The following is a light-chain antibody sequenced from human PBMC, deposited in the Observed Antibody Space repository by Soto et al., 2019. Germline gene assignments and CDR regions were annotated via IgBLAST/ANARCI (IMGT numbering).Light chain of an antibody. J-gene: IGLJ2*01. CDR1: SSDVGGYNY. Sequence: QSVLTQPASMSGSPGQSITISCTGTSSDVGGYNYVSWYQQHPGIAPKLMISEVSNRPSGVSNRFSGSKSGNTASLTISGLQAEDEADYYCSSYTSSSTLVFGGGTKLTVL. CDR2: EVS. V-gene: IGLV2-14*01. CDR3: SSYTSSSTLV.